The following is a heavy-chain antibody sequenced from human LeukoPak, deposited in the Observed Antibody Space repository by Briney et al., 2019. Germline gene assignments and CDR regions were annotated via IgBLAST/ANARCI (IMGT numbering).Heavy chain of an antibody. CDR2: IIPILGIA. CDR3: AINSGSYYGDAFDI. J-gene: IGHJ3*02. CDR1: GGTFSSYA. D-gene: IGHD1-26*01. Sequence: GASVKVSCKASGGTFSSYAISWVRQAPGQGLEWMGRIIPILGIANYAQKFQGRVTITADKSTSTAYMELSSLRSEDTAVYYCAINSGSYYGDAFDIWGQGTMVTVSS. V-gene: IGHV1-69*04.